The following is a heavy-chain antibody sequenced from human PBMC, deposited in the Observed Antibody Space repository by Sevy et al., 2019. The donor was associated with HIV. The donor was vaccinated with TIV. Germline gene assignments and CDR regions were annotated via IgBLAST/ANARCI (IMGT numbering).Heavy chain of an antibody. J-gene: IGHJ6*03. CDR1: RGSVSGYY. CDR3: ARDVVVRGVFPTYYYHYYMDV. V-gene: IGHV4-59*10. D-gene: IGHD3-10*01. Sequence: SETLSLTCDVYRGSVSGYYWGWIRQPPGKGLEWIGRINTRGDTHYNPSLKSRVTMSLDTSQKHFSLKLTSVIAADTAVYYCARDVVVRGVFPTYYYHYYMDVWGKGTTVTVSS. CDR2: INTRGDT.